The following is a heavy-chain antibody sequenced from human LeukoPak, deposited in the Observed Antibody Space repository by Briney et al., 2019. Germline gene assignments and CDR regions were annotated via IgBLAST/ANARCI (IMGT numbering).Heavy chain of an antibody. J-gene: IGHJ5*01. Sequence: ASVKVSCKASGYTFNSYGITWVRQAPGQGLEWMGWISAYNGNTKCAQKLQGRVTMTTDTSTSSAYMELRSLRSDDTAVYYCARDRYYGSGSYGHWFDSWGQGTLVTVS. CDR2: ISAYNGNT. V-gene: IGHV1-18*01. CDR3: ARDRYYGSGSYGHWFDS. CDR1: GYTFNSYG. D-gene: IGHD3-10*01.